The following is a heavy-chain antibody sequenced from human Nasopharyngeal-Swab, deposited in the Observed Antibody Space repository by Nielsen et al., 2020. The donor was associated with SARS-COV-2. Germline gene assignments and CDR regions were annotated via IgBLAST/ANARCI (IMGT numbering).Heavy chain of an antibody. J-gene: IGHJ4*02. V-gene: IGHV5-51*01. Sequence: VRQMPGKGLEWMGIIYPGDSDTRYSPSFQGQVTISADKSISTAYLQWSSLKASDTAMYYCARQGDIVVVPAASALDYWDQGTLVTVSS. CDR2: IYPGDSDT. CDR3: ARQGDIVVVPAASALDY. D-gene: IGHD2-2*01.